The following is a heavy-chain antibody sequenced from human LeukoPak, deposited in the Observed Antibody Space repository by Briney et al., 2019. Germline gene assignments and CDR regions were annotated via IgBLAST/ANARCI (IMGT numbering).Heavy chain of an antibody. J-gene: IGHJ3*02. D-gene: IGHD2-21*02. CDR3: ARGVTVRGGPFDI. CDR1: GFSVISNY. CDR2: IYDDVDT. Sequence: GGSPRLSCAASGFSVISNYMNWVRQSPGQGLEWVSLIYDDVDTYYAASVKGRFIISRDNSKDTLHLQMNTLRAEDTAIYYCARGVTVRGGPFDIWGQGTTVTVSS. V-gene: IGHV3-53*01.